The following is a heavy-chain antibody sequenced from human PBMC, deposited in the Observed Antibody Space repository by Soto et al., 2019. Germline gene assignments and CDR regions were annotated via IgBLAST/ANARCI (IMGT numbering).Heavy chain of an antibody. J-gene: IGHJ4*02. CDR2: IRRMAYGGTT. V-gene: IGHV3-49*04. Sequence: PGGSLRLSCSASGFNFAAYTMSWVRLTPGKGLEWVGFIRRMAYGGTTDYAASVKGRFTISRDDSRKIVYLQMSRLKIEDTAVYYCSRSLAIDFDSWGQGTLVTVSS. CDR3: SRSLAIDFDS. CDR1: GFNFAAYT.